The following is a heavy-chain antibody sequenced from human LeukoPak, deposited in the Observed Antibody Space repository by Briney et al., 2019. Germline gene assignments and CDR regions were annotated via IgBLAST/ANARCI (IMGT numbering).Heavy chain of an antibody. J-gene: IGHJ6*03. V-gene: IGHV1-46*01. D-gene: IGHD6-19*01. CDR2: INPSGGST. CDR3: AKGFSGWYDGAYYYYYMDV. CDR1: GYTFTSYY. Sequence: ASVKVSCKASGYTFTSYYMNWVRQAPGQGLEWMGIINPSGGSTSYAQKFQGRVTMTRDTSTSTVYMELSSLRVEDTADYYCAKGFSGWYDGAYYYYYMDVWGKGTTVTVSS.